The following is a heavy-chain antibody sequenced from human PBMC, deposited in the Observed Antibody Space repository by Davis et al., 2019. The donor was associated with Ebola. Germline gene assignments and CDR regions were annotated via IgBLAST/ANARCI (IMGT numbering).Heavy chain of an antibody. V-gene: IGHV4-34*01. CDR2: INHSGST. Sequence: SETLSLTCTVSGGSISSYYWSWIRQPPGKGLEWIGEINHSGSTNYNPSLKSRVTISVDTSKNQFSLKLSSVTAADTAVYYCARGGDWQIDFWGQGNLVTVSS. CDR3: ARGGDWQIDF. J-gene: IGHJ4*02. CDR1: GGSISSYY. D-gene: IGHD3-9*01.